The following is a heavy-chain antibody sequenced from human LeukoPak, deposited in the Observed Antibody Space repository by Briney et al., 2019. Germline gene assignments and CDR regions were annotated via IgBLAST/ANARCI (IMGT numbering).Heavy chain of an antibody. V-gene: IGHV3-73*01. J-gene: IGHJ4*02. Sequence: GGSLRLSCATSGFTFSGSAIHWVRQASGKGLEWVGRIRSKANSYATTDAASVKGRFTISRDDSKNTAYLQMNSLKTEDTAVYYCTRLSYDSSVSGVVYWGQGTLVTVSS. CDR1: GFTFSGSA. D-gene: IGHD3-22*01. CDR3: TRLSYDSSVSGVVY. CDR2: IRSKANSYAT.